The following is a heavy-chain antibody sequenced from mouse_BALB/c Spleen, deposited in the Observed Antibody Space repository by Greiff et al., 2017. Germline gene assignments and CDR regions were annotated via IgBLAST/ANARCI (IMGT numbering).Heavy chain of an antibody. CDR1: GFNIKDTY. CDR2: IDPANGNT. Sequence: EVKLMESGAELVKPGASVKLSCTASGFNIKDTYMHWVKQRPEQGLEWIGRIDPANGNTKYDPKFQGKATITADTSSNTAYLQLSSLTSEDTAVYYCAGVRLFYAMDYWGQGTSVTVSS. CDR3: AGVRLFYAMDY. J-gene: IGHJ4*01. V-gene: IGHV14-3*02. D-gene: IGHD2-14*01.